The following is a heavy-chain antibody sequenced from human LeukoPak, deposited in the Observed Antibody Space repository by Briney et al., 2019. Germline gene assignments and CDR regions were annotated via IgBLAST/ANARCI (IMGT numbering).Heavy chain of an antibody. J-gene: IGHJ6*02. V-gene: IGHV4-30-4*01. CDR1: GGSISSGDYY. Sequence: NPSQTLSLTCTVSGGSISSGDYYWSWIRQPPGKGLEWIGYIYYSGSTNYNPSLKSRVTISVDTSKNQFSLKLSSVTAADTAVYYCARGAIAAATNYGMDVWGQGTTVTVSS. D-gene: IGHD6-13*01. CDR2: IYYSGST. CDR3: ARGAIAAATNYGMDV.